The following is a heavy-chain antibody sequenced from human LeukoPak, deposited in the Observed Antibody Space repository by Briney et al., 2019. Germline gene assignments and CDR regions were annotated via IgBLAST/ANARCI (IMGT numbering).Heavy chain of an antibody. D-gene: IGHD3-10*01. CDR3: AKPHYHGFGSGDY. J-gene: IGHJ4*02. CDR2: IGEGGDT. CDR1: GLTFSSDA. Sequence: PGGSLRLSCAASGLTFSSDAMSWVRQAPGKGLEWVSGIGEGGDTYYADSVKGRFTISRDNSKNTLFLQMNSLRAEDTALYYCAKPHYHGFGSGDYWGQGTLVTVSA. V-gene: IGHV3-23*01.